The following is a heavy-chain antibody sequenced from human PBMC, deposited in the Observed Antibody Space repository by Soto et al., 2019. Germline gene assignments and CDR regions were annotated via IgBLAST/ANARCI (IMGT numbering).Heavy chain of an antibody. CDR3: ARGRLGGVLEWFNQTEKNSYYYYGMDV. D-gene: IGHD3-3*01. CDR1: GGSFSGYY. CDR2: INHSGST. Sequence: PSETLSLTCAVYGGSFSGYYWSWIRQPPGKGLEWIGEINHSGSTNYNPSLKSRVTISVDTSKNQFSLKLSSVTAADTAVYYCARGRLGGVLEWFNQTEKNSYYYYGMDVWGQGTSVTVS. V-gene: IGHV4-34*01. J-gene: IGHJ6*02.